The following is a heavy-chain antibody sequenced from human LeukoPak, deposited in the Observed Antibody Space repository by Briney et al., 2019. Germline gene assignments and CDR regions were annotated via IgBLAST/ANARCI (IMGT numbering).Heavy chain of an antibody. CDR2: FDPEDGET. D-gene: IGHD4-11*01. V-gene: IGHV1-24*01. CDR1: GYTLTELS. CDR3: ATARILSPYSNWSASYYFDY. Sequence: ASVKVSCKVSGYTLTELSMHWVRQAPGKGLEWMGGFDPEDGETIYAQKFQGRVTMTEDTSTDTAYMELSSLRSEDTAVYYCATARILSPYSNWSASYYFDYWGQGTLVTVSS. J-gene: IGHJ4*02.